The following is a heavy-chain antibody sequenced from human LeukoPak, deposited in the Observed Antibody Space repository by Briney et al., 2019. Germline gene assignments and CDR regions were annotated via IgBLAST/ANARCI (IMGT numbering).Heavy chain of an antibody. J-gene: IGHJ5*02. Sequence: SVKVSCKASGGTFSSYAISWVRQAPGQGLEWMGGIIPIFGTANYAQKFQGRVTITADESTSTAYMELSSLRSEDTAVYYCARDREYYHDSSGYYSYNWFDPCGQGTLVNVAS. CDR2: IIPIFGTA. CDR1: GGTFSSYA. D-gene: IGHD3-22*01. V-gene: IGHV1-69*01. CDR3: ARDREYYHDSSGYYSYNWFDP.